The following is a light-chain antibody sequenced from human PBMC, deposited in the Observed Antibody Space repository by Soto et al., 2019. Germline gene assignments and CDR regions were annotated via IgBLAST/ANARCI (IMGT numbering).Light chain of an antibody. CDR1: QTISSW. V-gene: IGKV1-5*03. CDR3: QHYYCYSEA. Sequence: DIQMTQSPSTLSGSVGDRVTITCRASQTISSWLAWYQQKPGKAPKLLIYKASTLKSGVPSRFSGSGSGTEFTITISSLQPDDFATYYCQHYYCYSEAFGQGTKVELK. CDR2: KAS. J-gene: IGKJ1*01.